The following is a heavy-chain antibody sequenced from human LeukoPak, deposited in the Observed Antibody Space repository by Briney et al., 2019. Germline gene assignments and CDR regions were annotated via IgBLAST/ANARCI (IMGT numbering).Heavy chain of an antibody. CDR2: ISGNSAST. V-gene: IGHV3-23*01. CDR3: AKAIAATGRWWIFDY. D-gene: IGHD6-13*01. J-gene: IGHJ4*02. Sequence: GGSLRLSCAASGFTFSIYAMSWVRQAPGKGLEWVSTISGNSASTYYADSVKGRFTISRDNPKNAQYLQMSSLRAEDTAVYYCAKAIAATGRWWIFDYWGQGTLVTVSS. CDR1: GFTFSIYA.